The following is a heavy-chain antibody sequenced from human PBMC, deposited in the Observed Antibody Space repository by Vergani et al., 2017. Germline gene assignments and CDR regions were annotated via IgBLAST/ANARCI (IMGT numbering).Heavy chain of an antibody. D-gene: IGHD6-13*01. CDR2: IYTSGST. CDR3: AGSSGWFHNFDY. J-gene: IGHJ4*02. CDR1: GGSISSGSYY. V-gene: IGHV4-61*02. Sequence: QVQLQESGPGLVKPSQTLSLTCTVSGGSISSGSYYWSWIRQPAGKGLEWIGRIYTSGSTNYNPSLKSRVTISVDTSKNQFSLKLSSVTAADTAVYYCAGSSGWFHNFDYWGQGTLVTVSS.